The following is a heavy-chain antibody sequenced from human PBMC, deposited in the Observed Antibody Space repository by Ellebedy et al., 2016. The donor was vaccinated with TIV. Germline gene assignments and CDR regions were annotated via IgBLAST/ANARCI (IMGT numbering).Heavy chain of an antibody. Sequence: MPGGSLRLSCTVSGASISSYYWSWIRQPPGKGLEWIGYIYYNENTNYNPSLKSRVTISVDTSKNQFSLNLNSVTAADTAVYFCASTPFSAGSGYHPHDYWGQGTLVTVSS. CDR2: IYYNENT. V-gene: IGHV4-59*08. CDR1: GASISSYY. D-gene: IGHD5-12*01. CDR3: ASTPFSAGSGYHPHDY. J-gene: IGHJ4*02.